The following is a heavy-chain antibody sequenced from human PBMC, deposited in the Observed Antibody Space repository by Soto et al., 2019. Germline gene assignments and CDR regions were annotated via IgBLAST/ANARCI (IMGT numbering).Heavy chain of an antibody. CDR2: IYHSGST. V-gene: IGHV4-30-2*01. Sequence: PTETLSLTCAVSGGSISSGSYSWSWIRQPPGKGLEWIGYIYHSGSTDYNPSLKSLVTISVDRSKSQFSLKLSSVTAAETAVYYCAISPTGQYYDFWSGYNYYSYGLDVWGQVTTVPVS. D-gene: IGHD3-3*01. CDR3: AISPTGQYYDFWSGYNYYSYGLDV. J-gene: IGHJ6*02. CDR1: GGSISSGSYS.